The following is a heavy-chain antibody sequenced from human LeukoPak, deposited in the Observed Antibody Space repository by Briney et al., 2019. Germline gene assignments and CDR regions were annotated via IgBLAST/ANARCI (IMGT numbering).Heavy chain of an antibody. V-gene: IGHV3-7*03. CDR1: GFMFSNYW. J-gene: IGHJ6*02. CDR2: INHNGNVN. CDR3: ARGGGLDV. Sequence: PGGSLRLSCVGSGFMFSNYWMNWARQAPGKGLEWVASINHNGNVNYYVGSVKGRFTISRDNAKNSLYLQMSNLRAEDTAVYFCARGGGLDVWGQGATVTVSS. D-gene: IGHD3-16*01.